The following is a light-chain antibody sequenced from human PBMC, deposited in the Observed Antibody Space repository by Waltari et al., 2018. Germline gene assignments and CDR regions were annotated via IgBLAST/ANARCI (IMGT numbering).Light chain of an antibody. CDR2: EVS. Sequence: QSALTQPASVSGSPGQSITISCAGTSSDGGGYTYVPWYQQHPGKAPKLMIYEVSNRPSGVSNRFSGSKSGNTASLTISGLQAEDEADYYCSSYTSSSTYVFGTGTKVTVL. V-gene: IGLV2-14*01. J-gene: IGLJ1*01. CDR1: SSDGGGYTY. CDR3: SSYTSSSTYV.